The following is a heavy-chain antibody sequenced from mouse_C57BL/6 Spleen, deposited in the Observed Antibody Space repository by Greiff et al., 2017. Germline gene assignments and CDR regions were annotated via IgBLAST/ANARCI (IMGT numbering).Heavy chain of an antibody. CDR1: GFTFSSYG. CDR2: ISSGGSYT. V-gene: IGHV5-6*01. D-gene: IGHD1-1*01. Sequence: EVQRVESGGDLVKPGGSLKLSCAASGFTFSSYGMSWVRQTPDKRLEWVATISSGGSYTYYPDSGKGRFTFSRENAKNTLYLHKSNLKSEDTAMYYSAKLLLRSTQYYFDYWGQGTTLTVSS. CDR3: AKLLLRSTQYYFDY. J-gene: IGHJ2*01.